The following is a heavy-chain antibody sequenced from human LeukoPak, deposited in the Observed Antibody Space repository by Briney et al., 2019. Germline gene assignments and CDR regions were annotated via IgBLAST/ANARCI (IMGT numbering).Heavy chain of an antibody. D-gene: IGHD6-13*01. Sequence: GASVKVSCKASGYSFTSYGISWVRQAPGQGLQWMGWISAYNSNTNYAQNLQGRVTMTTDTSTSTVYLDLKSLRSDDTAVYYCARAAGGGYFDFWGQGTLVSVSS. J-gene: IGHJ4*02. CDR1: GYSFTSYG. V-gene: IGHV1-18*01. CDR2: ISAYNSNT. CDR3: ARAAGGGYFDF.